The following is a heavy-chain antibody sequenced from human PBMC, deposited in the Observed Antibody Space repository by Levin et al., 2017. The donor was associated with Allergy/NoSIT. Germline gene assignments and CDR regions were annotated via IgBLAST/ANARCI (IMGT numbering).Heavy chain of an antibody. CDR2: LSGSGRDT. Sequence: PGGSLRLSCVASHFTFSSYAMTWVRQAPGKGLEWVSTLSGSGRDTYYADSVKGRFTISRDNSQNTLYLQINSLRAEDTAVYFCAKGKGYELEGYYFDQWGEGTLITVSS. J-gene: IGHJ4*02. CDR3: AKGKGYELEGYYFDQ. V-gene: IGHV3-23*01. D-gene: IGHD5-12*01. CDR1: HFTFSSYA.